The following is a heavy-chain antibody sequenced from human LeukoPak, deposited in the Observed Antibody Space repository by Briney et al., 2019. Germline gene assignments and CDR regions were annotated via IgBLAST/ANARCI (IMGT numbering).Heavy chain of an antibody. Sequence: SETLSLTCTVSGGSISSYYWSWIRQPARKGLEWIGRIYTSGSTNYNPSLKSRVTMSVDTSKNQFSLKLSSVTAADTAVYYCARGVVVPAAPRPGWFDPWGQGTLVTVSS. D-gene: IGHD2-2*01. J-gene: IGHJ5*02. CDR3: ARGVVVPAAPRPGWFDP. CDR1: GGSISSYY. CDR2: IYTSGST. V-gene: IGHV4-4*07.